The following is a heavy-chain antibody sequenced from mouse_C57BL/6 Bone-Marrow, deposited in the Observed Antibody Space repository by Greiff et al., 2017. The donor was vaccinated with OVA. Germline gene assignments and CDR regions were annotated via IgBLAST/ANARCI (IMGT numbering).Heavy chain of an antibody. Sequence: QVQLQQPGTELVTPGASVKLSCKASGYTFPSYCMPWVKQMPGQGLEWIGNINPSNGGTNYNEKFKSKATLTVDKSSSTAYLQLSSLTSEDAAVYYCARRPENWVYAMDYWGQGTSVTVSS. CDR1: GYTFPSYC. J-gene: IGHJ4*01. D-gene: IGHD4-1*01. CDR2: INPSNGGT. V-gene: IGHV1-53*01. CDR3: ARRPENWVYAMDY.